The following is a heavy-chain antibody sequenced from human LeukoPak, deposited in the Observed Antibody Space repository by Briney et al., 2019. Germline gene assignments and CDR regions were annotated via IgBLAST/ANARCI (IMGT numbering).Heavy chain of an antibody. J-gene: IGHJ4*02. CDR2: ITHSGST. D-gene: IGHD6-19*01. V-gene: IGHV4-34*01. Sequence: SETLSLTCGVYGGSFSGYYWSWIRQAPGKGLEWIGEITHSGSTNYNPSLKSRVSMSVDTSENQIFLKLNSVTAADTAVYFCARSILPDIAVSGNFDSWGQGTLVTVSS. CDR3: ARSILPDIAVSGNFDS. CDR1: GGSFSGYY.